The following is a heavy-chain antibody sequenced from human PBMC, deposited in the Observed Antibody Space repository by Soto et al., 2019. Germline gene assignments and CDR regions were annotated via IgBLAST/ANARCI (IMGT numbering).Heavy chain of an antibody. CDR3: AREKGVWSLGLYSSYYGLDV. Sequence: QVQLVESGGGLVKPGGSLRLSCAASGFAFSDHYMTWIRQAPGRGLEWLSYISNSGSPIDSADSVKGRFTISRDNAKNSLYLQMNSLRAEDTAVYYCAREKGVWSLGLYSSYYGLDVWGPGTTVIVSS. J-gene: IGHJ6*02. V-gene: IGHV3-11*01. D-gene: IGHD1-26*01. CDR1: GFAFSDHY. CDR2: ISNSGSPI.